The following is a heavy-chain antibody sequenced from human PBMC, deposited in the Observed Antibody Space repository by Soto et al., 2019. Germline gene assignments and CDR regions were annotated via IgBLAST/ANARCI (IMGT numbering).Heavy chain of an antibody. CDR2: IHTTDGT. D-gene: IGHD6-13*01. CDR3: ARALSSAAGLYFDF. J-gene: IGHJ4*02. Sequence: SETLSLTCTVSGGSISSYYWSWIRQPAGKGMEWIGRIHTTDGTNYNPSLKSRVTMSIDTSNNQFSLKLSSLTAADTAVYYCARALSSAAGLYFDFWGQGTPVTVSS. CDR1: GGSISSYY. V-gene: IGHV4-4*07.